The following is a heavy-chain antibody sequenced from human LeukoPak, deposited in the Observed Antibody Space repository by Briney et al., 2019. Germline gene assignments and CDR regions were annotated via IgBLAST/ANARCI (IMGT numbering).Heavy chain of an antibody. D-gene: IGHD3-16*01. Sequence: GGSLRLSCAASGFTFSSYGVHWVRQAPGKGLEWVAVISYDGSNKYYADSVKGRFTTSRDNSKNTLYLQMNSLRAEDTAVYYCAIQDYARGGPWGQGTLVTVSS. CDR2: ISYDGSNK. CDR3: AIQDYARGGP. V-gene: IGHV3-30*03. J-gene: IGHJ5*02. CDR1: GFTFSSYG.